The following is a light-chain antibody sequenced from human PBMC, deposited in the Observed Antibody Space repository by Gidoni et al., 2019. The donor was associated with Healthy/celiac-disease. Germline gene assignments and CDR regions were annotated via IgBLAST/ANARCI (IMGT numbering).Light chain of an antibody. CDR1: QSLLHSNGYNY. CDR2: LGS. CDR3: MQALQTLGT. Sequence: IVMTQSPLSLPVTPGEPASISCRSSQSLLHSNGYNYLDWYLQKPGQSPQLLIYLGSNRASGVPDRFSGSGSGTDFTLKISRVEAEDVGVYYCMQALQTLGTFGGGTKVEIK. J-gene: IGKJ4*01. V-gene: IGKV2-28*01.